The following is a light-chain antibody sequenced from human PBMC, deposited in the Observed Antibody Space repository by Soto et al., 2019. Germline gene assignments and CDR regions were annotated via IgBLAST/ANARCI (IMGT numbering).Light chain of an antibody. Sequence: QSALTQPASVSGSPGQSITISCSGTSSDVGGYNYVSWYQQHPGKAPKLMIYDVSNRPSGVSNRFSGSKSGNTASLTISGLQAEDEADYYCSSYTSSSTRVFGPVTKVTVL. CDR1: SSDVGGYNY. CDR3: SSYTSSSTRV. CDR2: DVS. J-gene: IGLJ1*01. V-gene: IGLV2-14*01.